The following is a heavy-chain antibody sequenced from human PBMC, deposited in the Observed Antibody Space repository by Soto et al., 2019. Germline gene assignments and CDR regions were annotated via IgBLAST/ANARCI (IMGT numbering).Heavy chain of an antibody. Sequence: PSETLSLTCAVSGYSITTGYYWGCVRRPPGKGLEWIGSVYHSGRTSYNPSLESRVTISVDTSKNQFSPRLSSVTAADTAVYYCARGVNYYDSSGLYPRDYWGQGILVTVSS. V-gene: IGHV4-38-2*01. CDR3: ARGVNYYDSSGLYPRDY. J-gene: IGHJ4*02. D-gene: IGHD3-22*01. CDR2: VYHSGRT. CDR1: GYSITTGYY.